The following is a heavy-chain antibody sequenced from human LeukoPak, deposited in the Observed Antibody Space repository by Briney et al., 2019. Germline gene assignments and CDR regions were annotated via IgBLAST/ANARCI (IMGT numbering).Heavy chain of an antibody. D-gene: IGHD4-23*01. V-gene: IGHV3-66*02. CDR3: VRQGPGDNCR. CDR1: GFTLNTND. J-gene: IGHJ4*01. Sequence: GGSLRLSCAASGFTLNTNDMNWVRQAPGKGLEWVSLMYPGGSVYYTGSVKGRFTVSRDISKNTMFLQMNTLRPDDTALYYCVRQGPGDNCRWGQGTLVTVSP. CDR2: MYPGGSV.